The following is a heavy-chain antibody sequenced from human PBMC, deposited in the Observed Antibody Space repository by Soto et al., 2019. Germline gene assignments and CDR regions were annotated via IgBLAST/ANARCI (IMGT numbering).Heavy chain of an antibody. Sequence: PGESLKISCMGSGYKVSTWHNFTSYWIAWVRQMPGEGLEWMGIIYPGDSDTRYSPSFQGQVTISADKSINSVYLQWSSLKASDTATYYSARLGSTYDFLGGYYYVHHYYGIDVWGQGTTVTVSS. CDR1: GYKVSTWHNFTSYW. CDR3: ARLGSTYDFLGGYYYVHHYYGIDV. CDR2: IYPGDSDT. J-gene: IGHJ6*02. D-gene: IGHD3-3*01. V-gene: IGHV5-51*01.